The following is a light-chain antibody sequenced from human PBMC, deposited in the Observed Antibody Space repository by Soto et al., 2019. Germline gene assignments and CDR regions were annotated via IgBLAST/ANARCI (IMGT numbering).Light chain of an antibody. V-gene: IGLV2-11*01. J-gene: IGLJ3*02. CDR2: DVS. CDR1: SSDVGGYNY. Sequence: QSALTQPRSVSGSPGQSVTISCTGTSSDVGGYNYVSWYQQYPGKAPKVIIYDVSKRPSGVPDRFSGSKSGNTASLTISGLQAEDEADYYCCSYTSSATLVFGGGTKLTVL. CDR3: CSYTSSATLV.